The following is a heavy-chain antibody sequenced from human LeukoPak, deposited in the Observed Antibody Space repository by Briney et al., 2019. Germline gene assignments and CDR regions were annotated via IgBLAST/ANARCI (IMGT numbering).Heavy chain of an antibody. Sequence: GRSLRLSCAASGFTFSNYAMHWVRQAPGKGLEWVAVISYDGSNKYYADSVKGRFTISRDNSKNSLYLQINSLRAEDTAVYYCARSSYSSSSSVWGQGTMVTVSS. CDR1: GFTFSNYA. V-gene: IGHV3-30*04. J-gene: IGHJ3*01. CDR2: ISYDGSNK. CDR3: ARSSYSSSSSV. D-gene: IGHD6-6*01.